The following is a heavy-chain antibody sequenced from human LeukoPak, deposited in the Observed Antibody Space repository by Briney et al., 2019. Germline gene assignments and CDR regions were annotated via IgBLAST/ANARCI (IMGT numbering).Heavy chain of an antibody. CDR3: ARGGSSSWYHLGNY. J-gene: IGHJ4*02. Sequence: EASVNVSCKASGYTFTSYAIHRVRQAPGQRLEWMGWINAGNGNTKYSQKFQGRVTITRDTSASTAYMELSSLRSEDTAVYYCARGGSSSWYHLGNYWGQGTLVTVSS. CDR2: INAGNGNT. CDR1: GYTFTSYA. V-gene: IGHV1-3*01. D-gene: IGHD6-13*01.